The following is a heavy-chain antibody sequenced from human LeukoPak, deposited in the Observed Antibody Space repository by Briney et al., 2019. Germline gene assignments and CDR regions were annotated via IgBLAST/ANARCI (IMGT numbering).Heavy chain of an antibody. CDR2: ISYDGSNK. J-gene: IGHJ4*02. Sequence: PGRSLRLSCAASGFTFNNYGTHWVRQAPGKGLEWVAVISYDGSNKYYADSVKGRFTISRDNSKNTLYLQMNSLRAEDTAVYYCAKDALYYYDSRGYPDCWGQGTLVTVSS. V-gene: IGHV3-30*18. CDR3: AKDALYYYDSRGYPDC. CDR1: GFTFNNYG. D-gene: IGHD3-22*01.